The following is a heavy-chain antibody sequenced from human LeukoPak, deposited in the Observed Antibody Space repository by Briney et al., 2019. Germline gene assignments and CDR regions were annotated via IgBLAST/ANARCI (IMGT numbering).Heavy chain of an antibody. CDR3: ARDAYYYDSSGYYPRYYFDY. J-gene: IGHJ4*02. V-gene: IGHV1-46*01. CDR1: GYPFRSYG. D-gene: IGHD3-22*01. CDR2: INPSGGST. Sequence: ASVKVSCKSSGYPFRSYGISWVRQAPGQGLEWMGIINPSGGSTSYAQKFQGRVTMTRDTSTSTVYMELSSLRSEDTAVYYCARDAYYYDSSGYYPRYYFDYWGQGTLVTVSS.